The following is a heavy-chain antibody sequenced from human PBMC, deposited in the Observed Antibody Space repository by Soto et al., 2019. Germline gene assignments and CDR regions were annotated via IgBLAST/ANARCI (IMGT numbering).Heavy chain of an antibody. D-gene: IGHD6-19*01. V-gene: IGHV4-30-4*08. CDR2: IHYSGST. J-gene: IGHJ6*02. CDR3: RRSSRYSTDV. CDR1: GGSISSGGYS. Sequence: SETLSLTCAVSGGSISSGGYSWSWIRQPPGKGLEWIGYIHYSGSTYYNPSLKSRVTIPVDTSKNQFSLNLISVTAADTAVYYCRRSSRYSTDVWGQGITVTVSS.